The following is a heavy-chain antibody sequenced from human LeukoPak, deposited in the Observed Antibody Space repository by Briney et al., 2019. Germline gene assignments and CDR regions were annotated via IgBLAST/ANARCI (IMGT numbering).Heavy chain of an antibody. Sequence: SETLSLTCTVSGGSISSGSYYWSWIRQPAGKGLEWIGRIYTSGSTNYNPSLKSRVTISVDTSKNQFSLKLSSVTAADTAVYYCARGVNWFDPWGQGTLVTVSS. CDR2: IYTSGST. CDR1: GGSISSGSYY. D-gene: IGHD6-13*01. V-gene: IGHV4-61*02. J-gene: IGHJ5*02. CDR3: ARGVNWFDP.